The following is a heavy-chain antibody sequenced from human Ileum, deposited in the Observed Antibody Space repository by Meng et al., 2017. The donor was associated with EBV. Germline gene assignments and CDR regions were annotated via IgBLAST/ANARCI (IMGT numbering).Heavy chain of an antibody. CDR3: ARDWEGSWAVFDY. CDR2: INPNSGGT. V-gene: IGHV1-2*04. CDR1: GYTFTCYY. J-gene: IGHJ4*02. D-gene: IGHD6-13*01. Sequence: QVPLAQSGAEVKKPGASVKVSCKASGYTFTCYYMHWVRQAPGQGLEWMGWINPNSGGTNYAQKFQGWVTMTRDTSISTAYMELSRLRSDDTAVYYCARDWEGSWAVFDYWGQGTLVTVSS.